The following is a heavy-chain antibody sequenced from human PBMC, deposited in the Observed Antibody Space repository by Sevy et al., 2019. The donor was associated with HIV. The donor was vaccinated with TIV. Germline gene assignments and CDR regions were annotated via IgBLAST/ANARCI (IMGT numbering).Heavy chain of an antibody. CDR2: FDPEDDQT. CDR3: ATTKDYNDSSPYPFDY. J-gene: IGHJ4*02. CDR1: GNTLTEFA. Sequence: ASVKVSCKVSGNTLTEFAMHWVRQAPGKGLEWMGTFDPEDDQTIYAQNFQDRVTMTEDTSTDTAFMELSGLRSDDTAVYYCATTKDYNDSSPYPFDYWGQGTLVTVSS. V-gene: IGHV1-24*01. D-gene: IGHD3-22*01.